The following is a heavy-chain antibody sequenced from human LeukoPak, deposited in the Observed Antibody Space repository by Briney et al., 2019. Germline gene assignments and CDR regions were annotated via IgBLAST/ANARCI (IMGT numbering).Heavy chain of an antibody. V-gene: IGHV4-34*01. D-gene: IGHD6-19*01. CDR2: INHSGST. Sequence: SETLSLTCAVYGGSFSGYYWSWIRQPPGKGLEWIGEINHSGSTNYNPSLKSRVTISVDTSKNQFSLKLSSVTAADTAVYYCARGLYSSGWYDYRGQGTLVTVSS. CDR3: ARGLYSSGWYDY. J-gene: IGHJ4*02. CDR1: GGSFSGYY.